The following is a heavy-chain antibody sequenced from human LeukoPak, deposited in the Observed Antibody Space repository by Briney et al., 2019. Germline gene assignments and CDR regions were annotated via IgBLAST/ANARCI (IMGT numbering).Heavy chain of an antibody. Sequence: GGSLRLSCAASGFTFSSYGMHWVRQAPGKGLEWVALIRYDGSNKYYADSVKGRFTISRDNSKNTLYLQMNSLRAEDTAVYYCTRGGGLENWFDPWGQGTLVTVSS. CDR3: TRGGGLENWFDP. J-gene: IGHJ5*02. CDR2: IRYDGSNK. D-gene: IGHD3-10*01. V-gene: IGHV3-30*02. CDR1: GFTFSSYG.